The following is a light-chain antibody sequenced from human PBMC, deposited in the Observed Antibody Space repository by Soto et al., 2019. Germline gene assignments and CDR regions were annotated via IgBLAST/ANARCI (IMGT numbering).Light chain of an antibody. Sequence: QSVLTQPPSASGTPGQRVTISCSGSSSNIGSNTVNWYQQLPGTAHKLLIYRNNKRPSGVPDRFSGSKSGTSASLAISGLQSEDEADYYCAAWDDSLNGRVFGTGTKLTVL. J-gene: IGLJ1*01. CDR3: AAWDDSLNGRV. CDR1: SSNIGSNT. V-gene: IGLV1-44*01. CDR2: RNN.